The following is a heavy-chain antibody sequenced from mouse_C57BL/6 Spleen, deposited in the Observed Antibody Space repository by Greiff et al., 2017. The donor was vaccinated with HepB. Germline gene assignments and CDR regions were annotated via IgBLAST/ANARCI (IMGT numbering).Heavy chain of an antibody. D-gene: IGHD1-1*01. V-gene: IGHV1-55*01. J-gene: IGHJ2*01. Sequence: VQLQQSGAELVKPGASVKMSCKASGYTFTSYWITWVKQRPGQGLEWIGDIYPGSGSTNYNEKFKSKATLTVDTSSSTAYMQLSSLTSEDSAVYYCARDGAITTVVATSDYWGQGTTLTVSS. CDR1: GYTFTSYW. CDR2: IYPGSGST. CDR3: ARDGAITTVVATSDY.